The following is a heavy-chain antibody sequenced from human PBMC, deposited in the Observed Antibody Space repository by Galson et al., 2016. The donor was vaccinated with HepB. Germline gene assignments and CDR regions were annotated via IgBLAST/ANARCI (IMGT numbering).Heavy chain of an antibody. D-gene: IGHD3-16*01. V-gene: IGHV3-74*01. J-gene: IGHJ6*02. Sequence: SLRLSCAASGFTLSGYLMQWVRQPPGKGLLSVSYIYADGSSTDYADSVKGRFTISRDNAKNTVYLLMNSLRAEDTAVYYCVRDNDYVIDVWGQGTTVTVSS. CDR2: IYADGSST. CDR3: VRDNDYVIDV. CDR1: GFTLSGYL.